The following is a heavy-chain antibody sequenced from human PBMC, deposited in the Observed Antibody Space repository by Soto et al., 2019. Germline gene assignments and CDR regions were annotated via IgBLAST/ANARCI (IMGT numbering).Heavy chain of an antibody. CDR3: AKRRGAGGHFDY. CDR2: VSSGGST. Sequence: PVGSLRLSCAAAGFTFTSYAMGWVRQAPGKGLEWVSVVSSGGSTYYADSVTGRFTVSRDNSKNTLSLQMNSLRAEDTAVYYCAKRRGAGGHFDYWGQGALVTVSS. CDR1: GFTFTSYA. D-gene: IGHD2-15*01. V-gene: IGHV3-23*01. J-gene: IGHJ4*02.